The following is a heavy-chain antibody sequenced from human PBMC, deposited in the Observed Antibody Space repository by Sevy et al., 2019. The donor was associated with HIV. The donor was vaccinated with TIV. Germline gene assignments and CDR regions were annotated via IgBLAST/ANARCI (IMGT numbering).Heavy chain of an antibody. D-gene: IGHD7-27*01. V-gene: IGHV1-8*01. CDR2: MNPNSGNT. CDR1: GYTFTSYD. J-gene: IGHJ6*02. CDR3: ARATNWGSVGYYYYGMDV. Sequence: ASVKVSCKASGYTFTSYDINWVRQATGQGLEWMGWMNPNSGNTGYAQKFQGRVTMTRNTSISTAYMELSSLRSEDTAVYYCARATNWGSVGYYYYGMDVWGQRTTVTVSS.